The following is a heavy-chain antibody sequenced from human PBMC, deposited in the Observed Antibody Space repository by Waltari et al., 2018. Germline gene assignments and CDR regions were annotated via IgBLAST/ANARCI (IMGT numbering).Heavy chain of an antibody. CDR1: GGSFSSYS. D-gene: IGHD5-18*01. J-gene: IGHJ4*02. CDR3: ARDTAMVNFDY. V-gene: IGHV1-69*06. Sequence: QVRLVQSGAEVKKPGSSVKVSCKAFGGSFSSYSINWVRQAPGQGLEWMGGIIPVFGTANYAQKFQGRVTMTRDTSISTAYMELSRLRSDDTAVYYCARDTAMVNFDYWGQGTLVTVSS. CDR2: IIPVFGTA.